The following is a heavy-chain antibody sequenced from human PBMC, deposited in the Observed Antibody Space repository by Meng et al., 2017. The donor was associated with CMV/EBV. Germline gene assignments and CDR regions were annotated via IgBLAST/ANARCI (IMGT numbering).Heavy chain of an antibody. D-gene: IGHD2-2*02. CDR2: IKQDGSEK. J-gene: IGHJ4*02. CDR3: ASDCSGASCYITN. Sequence: GGSLRLSCAASGFTFSGYWMTWVRQAPGKGLEWVANIKQDGSEKYYVDSVKGRFTISRDNAKNSLSLQMNSLRAEDTAVYYCASDCSGASCYITNWGRGTLVTVPQ. V-gene: IGHV3-7*01. CDR1: GFTFSGYW.